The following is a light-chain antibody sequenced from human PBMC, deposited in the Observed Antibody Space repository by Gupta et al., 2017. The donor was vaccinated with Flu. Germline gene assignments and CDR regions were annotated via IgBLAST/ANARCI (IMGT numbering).Light chain of an antibody. CDR2: DAS. V-gene: IGKV3-11*01. CDR3: HQRSVWPLT. Sequence: IVLTHSPATLSLSPGERGTLSCRASQSVHNFLAWYQQKPGQAPRLLISDASNRATGIPARFTGSGSETDFTLTISSLEAEDSAVYYCHQRSVWPLTFGGGTKVVIK. CDR1: QSVHNF. J-gene: IGKJ4*02.